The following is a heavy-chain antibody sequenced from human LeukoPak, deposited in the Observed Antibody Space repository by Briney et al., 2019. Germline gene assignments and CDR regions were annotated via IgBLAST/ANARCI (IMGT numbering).Heavy chain of an antibody. D-gene: IGHD5-24*01. CDR2: VYYSGST. J-gene: IGHJ2*01. Sequence: SETLSLTCTVSGGSISSGDYYWSWIRQPSGKGLEWIGCVYYSGSTYYTSSLKSRVTISADTSKNQFSLKLTSVTAADTAVYYCARGDGYNAWFFDLWGRGTLVTVSS. CDR1: GGSISSGDYY. V-gene: IGHV4-30-4*01. CDR3: ARGDGYNAWFFDL.